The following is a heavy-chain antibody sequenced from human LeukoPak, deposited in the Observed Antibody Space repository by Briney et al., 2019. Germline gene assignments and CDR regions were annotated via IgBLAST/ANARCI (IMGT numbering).Heavy chain of an antibody. CDR2: IYTSGST. V-gene: IGHV4-4*07. D-gene: IGHD2-2*01. CDR3: AREVVPAVFDY. Sequence: PSETLSLTCTVPVGSISSYYWSWMRQPAGKGLEWIGRIYTSGSTNYNPSLKSRVTISVDKSKNQFSLKLSSVTAADTAVYYCAREVVPAVFDYWGQGTLVTVSS. J-gene: IGHJ4*02. CDR1: VGSISSYY.